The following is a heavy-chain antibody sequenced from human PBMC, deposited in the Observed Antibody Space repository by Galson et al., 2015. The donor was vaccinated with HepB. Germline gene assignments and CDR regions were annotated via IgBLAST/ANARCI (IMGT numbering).Heavy chain of an antibody. CDR1: GFTFSSYV. CDR2: LCYDGSNK. V-gene: IGHV3-33*01. J-gene: IGHJ4*02. CDR3: ARETRNHFDY. Sequence: SLRLSCAASGFTFSSYVIHWVRQAPGKGVEWGAVLCYDGSNKYYADSVKGRFTISRDNSKNTLYLQMNSLRAEDTAVYYCARETRNHFDYWGQGTLVTVSS.